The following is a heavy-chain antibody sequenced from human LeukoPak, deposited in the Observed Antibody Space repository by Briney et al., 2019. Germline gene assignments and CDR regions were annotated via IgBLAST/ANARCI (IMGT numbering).Heavy chain of an antibody. D-gene: IGHD2-2*01. CDR3: ARGDSTVDWFDP. CDR1: GGSFSGYY. Sequence: SETLSLTCAVYGGSFSGYYWSWIRQPPGKGLEWIGEINHSGSTNYNPSLKSRVTISVDTSKNQFSLKLSSVTAAATAVYYCARGDSTVDWFDPWGQGTLVTVSS. CDR2: INHSGST. V-gene: IGHV4-34*01. J-gene: IGHJ5*02.